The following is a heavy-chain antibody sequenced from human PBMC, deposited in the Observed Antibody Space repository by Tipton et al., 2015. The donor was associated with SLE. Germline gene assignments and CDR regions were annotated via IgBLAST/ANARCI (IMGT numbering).Heavy chain of an antibody. Sequence: QLVQSGGGVVQPGRSLRLSCAASGFTFSSYAMSWIRQPPGKGLEWICYISHSGGINHSPSLRSRLTTSVDTSKNQFSLRLSSVTAADTAVYYCARTSGSYMDYWGQGTLVTVSS. CDR1: GFTFSSYA. CDR3: ARTSGSYMDY. J-gene: IGHJ4*02. V-gene: IGHV4-59*01. CDR2: ISHSGGI. D-gene: IGHD3-10*01.